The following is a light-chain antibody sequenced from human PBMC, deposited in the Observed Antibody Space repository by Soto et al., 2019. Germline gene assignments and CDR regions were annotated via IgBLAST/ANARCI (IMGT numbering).Light chain of an antibody. CDR3: SSYTHSTTRYVL. CDR1: SSDVGGYNY. CDR2: EVS. Sequence: QSALTQPASVSGSPGQSITISCTGTSSDVGGYNYVSWYQQHPGKAPKLIIYEVSNRPSGVSNRFSGSKSGNTASLTISGLQAEDEADDYCSSYTHSTTRYVLFGGGTKLTVL. V-gene: IGLV2-14*01. J-gene: IGLJ2*01.